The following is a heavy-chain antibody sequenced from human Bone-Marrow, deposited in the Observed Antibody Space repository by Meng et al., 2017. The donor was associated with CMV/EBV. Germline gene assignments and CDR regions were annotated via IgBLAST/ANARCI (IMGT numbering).Heavy chain of an antibody. CDR3: ARGTAMAYGMDV. J-gene: IGHJ6*02. D-gene: IGHD5-18*01. CDR1: GYTFTGYY. V-gene: IGHV1-2*02. Sequence: ASVKVSCKASGYTFTGYYMHWVRQAPGQGLEWMGWINPNSGGTNYAQKFQGRVTMTRDTSISTADMELSRLRSDDTAVYYCARGTAMAYGMDVWDQGTTVTVSS. CDR2: INPNSGGT.